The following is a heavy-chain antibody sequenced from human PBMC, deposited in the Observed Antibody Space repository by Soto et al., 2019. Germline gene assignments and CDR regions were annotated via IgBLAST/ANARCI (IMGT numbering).Heavy chain of an antibody. D-gene: IGHD6-6*01. V-gene: IGHV1-69*06. CDR1: GGTFSSYA. CDR3: ARDILYSSSSPGWFDP. CDR2: IIPIFGTA. Sequence: SVKVSCKASGGTFSSYAISWVRQAPGQGLEWMGGIIPIFGTANYAQKFQGRVTITADKSTSTAYMELSSLRSEDTAVYYCARDILYSSSSPGWFDPWGQGTLVTVSS. J-gene: IGHJ5*02.